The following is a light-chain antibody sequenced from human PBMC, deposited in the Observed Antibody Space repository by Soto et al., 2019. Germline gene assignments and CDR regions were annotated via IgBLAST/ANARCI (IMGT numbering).Light chain of an antibody. Sequence: VLMTQSPATLSVSPGERASLSCRASQSVSSNLAWYQQKPGQAPRLLIYGASTRATGIPARFSGSGSGTEFTLTISSLQSEDFAVYYCQQYNNWPPITFGQGTRLEIK. CDR3: QQYNNWPPIT. CDR2: GAS. J-gene: IGKJ5*01. V-gene: IGKV3-15*01. CDR1: QSVSSN.